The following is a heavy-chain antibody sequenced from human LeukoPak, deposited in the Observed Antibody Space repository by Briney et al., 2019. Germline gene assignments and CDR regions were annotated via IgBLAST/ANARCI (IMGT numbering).Heavy chain of an antibody. J-gene: IGHJ5*02. V-gene: IGHV1-69*13. CDR2: IIPIFGTA. D-gene: IGHD1-26*01. Sequence: GASVKVSCKASGGTFSSYAISWVRQAPGQGLEWMGGIIPIFGTANYAQKFQGRVTITADESTSTAYMELSSLRSEDTAVYYCARARYSGSYQNWFDPWGQGTLVTVSS. CDR1: GGTFSSYA. CDR3: ARARYSGSYQNWFDP.